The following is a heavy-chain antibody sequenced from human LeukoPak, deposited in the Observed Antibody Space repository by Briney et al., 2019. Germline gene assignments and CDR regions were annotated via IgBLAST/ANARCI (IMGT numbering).Heavy chain of an antibody. CDR1: GGSISSGSYY. J-gene: IGHJ4*02. V-gene: IGHV4-61*02. CDR2: IYTSGST. D-gene: IGHD2-21*01. Sequence: PSETLSLTCTVSGGSISSGSYYWSWIRQPAGKGLEWIGRIYTSGSTNYNPSLKSRVTISVDTSKNQFSLKLSSVTAADTAVYYCARRGIFRGYYRYYFDYWGQGTLVTVSS. CDR3: ARRGIFRGYYRYYFDY.